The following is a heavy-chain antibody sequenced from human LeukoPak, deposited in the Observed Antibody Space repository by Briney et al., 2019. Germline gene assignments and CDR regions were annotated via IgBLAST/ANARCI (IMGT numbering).Heavy chain of an antibody. CDR3: ASIQLWSLSFDY. J-gene: IGHJ4*02. Sequence: SETLSLTCTVSGGSISSSSYYWGWIRQPPGKGLEWIGSIYHSGSTYYNPSLKSRVTISVDTSKNQFSLKLSSVTAADTAVYYCASIQLWSLSFDYWGQGTLVTVSS. D-gene: IGHD5-18*01. CDR2: IYHSGST. CDR1: GGSISSSSYY. V-gene: IGHV4-39*07.